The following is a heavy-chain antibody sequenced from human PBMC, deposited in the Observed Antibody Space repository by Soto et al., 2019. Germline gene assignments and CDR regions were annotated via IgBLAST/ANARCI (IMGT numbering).Heavy chain of an antibody. CDR2: ISGSGGST. V-gene: IGHV3-23*01. CDR3: AKCPSSYGDYVDY. CDR1: GFTFSSYA. Sequence: EVQLLESGGGLVQPGGSLRLSYAASGFTFSSYAMSWVRQAPGKGLEWVSAISGSGGSTYYAGSVKGRFTISRDNSKNTLYLQMNSLRAEDTDVYYCAKCPSSYGDYVDYWGQGTLVTVSS. D-gene: IGHD4-17*01. J-gene: IGHJ4*02.